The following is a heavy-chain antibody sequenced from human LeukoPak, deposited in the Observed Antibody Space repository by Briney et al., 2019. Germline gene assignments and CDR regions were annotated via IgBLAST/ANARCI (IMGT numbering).Heavy chain of an antibody. CDR2: LSRSYNYI. V-gene: IGHV3-21*01. CDR1: GFAFNYYT. Sequence: PGGSLRLSCAASGFAFNYYTMNWVRQAPGKGLEWVSSLSRSYNYIYYADSVRGRFTISRDDAKNSLYLLMNDLRADDTAVYYCARELSRTYPPLGFDYWGQGTLVTVSS. J-gene: IGHJ4*02. CDR3: ARELSRTYPPLGFDY.